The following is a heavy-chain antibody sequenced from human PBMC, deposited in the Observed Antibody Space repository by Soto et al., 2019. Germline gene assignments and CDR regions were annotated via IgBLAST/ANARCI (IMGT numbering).Heavy chain of an antibody. CDR3: AGGRVEMATITYYYYGMDV. Sequence: SETLSLTCAVYGGSFSGYYWSWIRQPPGKGLEWIGEINHSGSTNYNPSLKSRVTISVDTSKNQFSLKLSSVTAADTAVYYCAGGRVEMATITYYYYGMDVWGQGTTVTVSS. V-gene: IGHV4-34*01. CDR1: GGSFSGYY. J-gene: IGHJ6*02. CDR2: INHSGST. D-gene: IGHD5-12*01.